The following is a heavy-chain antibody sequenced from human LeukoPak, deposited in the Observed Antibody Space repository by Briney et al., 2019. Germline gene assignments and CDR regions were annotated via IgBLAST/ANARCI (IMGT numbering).Heavy chain of an antibody. CDR1: GGTFSSYA. D-gene: IGHD3-22*01. J-gene: IGHJ4*02. CDR3: ARVNSYDSSGYFSFDY. Sequence: ASVKVSCKASGGTFSSYAISWVRQAPGQGLEWMGWISAYNGNTNYAQKFQGRVTMTTDTSASTAYMELRSLRSDDTAMYYCARVNSYDSSGYFSFDYCGQGTLVTVSS. CDR2: ISAYNGNT. V-gene: IGHV1-18*01.